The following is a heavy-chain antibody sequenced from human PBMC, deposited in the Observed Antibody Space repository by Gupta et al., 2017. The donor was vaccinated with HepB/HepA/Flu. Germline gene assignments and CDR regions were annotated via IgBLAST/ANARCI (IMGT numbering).Heavy chain of an antibody. CDR3: ANRFN. CDR2: IHATAGT. J-gene: IGHJ4*02. CDR1: GFTVSSDF. D-gene: IGHD3-3*01. Sequence: EVHLAESGVGLLQPEGSLRLSCTASGFTVSSDFMIWVRQAPGKGMEWVSMIHATAGTFYADAVNGRFDIFIDNSKNTLFLQMNSRRVEDTALYYCANRFNWGQGTLVTVSA. V-gene: IGHV3-53*01.